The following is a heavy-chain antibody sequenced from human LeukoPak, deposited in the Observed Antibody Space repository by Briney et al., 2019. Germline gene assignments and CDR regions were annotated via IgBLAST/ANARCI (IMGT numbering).Heavy chain of an antibody. V-gene: IGHV6-1*01. D-gene: IGHD5-18*01. CDR3: ARVRGRGYLYGNDY. Sequence: PSQTDSLIRAISGDRDSSNSPAWNWIRQSPSRGLEWLGRTYYRSKWYNDYAVSVKSRITINPDTSKNQFSLQLNSVTPEDTAVYYCARVRGRGYLYGNDYWGEGTPVSVSS. CDR1: GDRDSSNSPA. J-gene: IGHJ4*02. CDR2: TYYRSKWYN.